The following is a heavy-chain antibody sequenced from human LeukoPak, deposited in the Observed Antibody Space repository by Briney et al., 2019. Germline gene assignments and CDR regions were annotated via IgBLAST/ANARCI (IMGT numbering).Heavy chain of an antibody. CDR2: MNPNSGNI. CDR1: GYTFISYD. Sequence: PVASVKVSCKASGYTFISYDLNWVRQATGQGLEWMGWMNPNSGNIGYAQKFQGRVTMTRNTSTSTAYMELSSLRSEDTAVYYCARGRAIAAADEGVPLWYFQHWGQGTLVTVSS. CDR3: ARGRAIAAADEGVPLWYFQH. D-gene: IGHD6-13*01. V-gene: IGHV1-8*01. J-gene: IGHJ1*01.